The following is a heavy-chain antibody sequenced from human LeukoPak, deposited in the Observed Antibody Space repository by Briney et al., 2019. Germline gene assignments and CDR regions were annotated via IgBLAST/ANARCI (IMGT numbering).Heavy chain of an antibody. V-gene: IGHV3-53*01. J-gene: IGHJ6*02. D-gene: IGHD3-22*01. CDR2: IYSGGST. CDR3: ARDQRYYYDSSGYYSELYGMDV. Sequence: GGSLRLSCAASGFTVSSNYMSWVRQAPGKGLEWVSVIYSGGSTYYADSVKGRFTISRDNSKNTLYLQMNSLRAEDTAVYYCARDQRYYYDSSGYYSELYGMDVWGQGTTVTVSS. CDR1: GFTVSSNY.